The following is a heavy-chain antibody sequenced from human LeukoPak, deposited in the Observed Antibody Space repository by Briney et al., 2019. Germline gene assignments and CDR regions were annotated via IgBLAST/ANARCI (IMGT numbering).Heavy chain of an antibody. CDR1: GGSFSGYY. CDR3: ARFGVDYDMDV. J-gene: IGHJ6*02. CDR2: INHSGST. Sequence: KTSETLSLTCAVYGGSFSGYYWSWIRQSPGKGLEWIGGINHSGSTDYNPSLKSRITLSVDTSKNQISLKLSSVTAADTAVYYCARFGVDYDMDVWGQGTTVTVSS. D-gene: IGHD3-3*01. V-gene: IGHV4-34*01.